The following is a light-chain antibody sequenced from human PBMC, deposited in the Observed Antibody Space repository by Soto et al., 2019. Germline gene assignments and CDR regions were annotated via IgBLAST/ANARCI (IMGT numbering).Light chain of an antibody. J-gene: IGKJ2*01. CDR2: GAS. CDR1: QSVSSSY. Sequence: EIVLTQSPGTLSLSPGERATLSCRASQSVSSSYLAWYQQKPGQAPRLLIYGASSRSTGIPDRFCGSGSGTDFTLTISRLEPEDFAVYYFQQYGSSPYTFGQGTKLEIK. CDR3: QQYGSSPYT. V-gene: IGKV3-20*01.